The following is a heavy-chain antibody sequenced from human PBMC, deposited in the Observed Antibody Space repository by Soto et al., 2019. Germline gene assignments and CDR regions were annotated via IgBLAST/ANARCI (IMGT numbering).Heavy chain of an antibody. V-gene: IGHV1-46*03. Sequence: ASVKVSCKASGYTFTSYGISWVRQAPGQGPEWMGIINPSGGSTSYAQKFQGRVTMTRDTSTSTVYMELSSLRSEDTAVYYCARDNSSGYYYDPSPLDYWGQGTLVTVSS. J-gene: IGHJ4*02. CDR3: ARDNSSGYYYDPSPLDY. CDR2: INPSGGST. D-gene: IGHD3-22*01. CDR1: GYTFTSYG.